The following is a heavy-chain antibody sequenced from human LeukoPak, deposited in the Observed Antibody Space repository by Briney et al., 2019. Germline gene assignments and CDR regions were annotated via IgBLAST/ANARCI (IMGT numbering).Heavy chain of an antibody. CDR2: IYYSGST. V-gene: IGHV4-39*07. CDR1: GGSISRSSYY. CDR3: ARGARIQLWLHAFDI. J-gene: IGHJ3*02. D-gene: IGHD5-18*01. Sequence: SETLSLTCTVSGGSISRSSYYWGWIRQPPGKGLEWIGSIYYSGSTYYNPSLKSRVTISVDTSKNQFSLKLSSVTAADTAVYYCARGARIQLWLHAFDIWGQGTMVTVSS.